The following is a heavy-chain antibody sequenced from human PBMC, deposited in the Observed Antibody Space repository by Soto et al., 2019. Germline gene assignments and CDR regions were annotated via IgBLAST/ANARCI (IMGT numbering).Heavy chain of an antibody. Sequence: GGSLRFSCAASVFNFSRSSMNLVRQAPGKGLECVSSIGTSSNLIYYEDSVKGRFTVSRDNNKNSMYLQMISLRAEDTAIYYCASGMKTAVFYGMDVWGQGNTV. CDR1: VFNFSRSS. CDR3: ASGMKTAVFYGMDV. J-gene: IGHJ6*01. D-gene: IGHD2-2*01. CDR2: IGTSSNLI. V-gene: IGHV3-21*01.